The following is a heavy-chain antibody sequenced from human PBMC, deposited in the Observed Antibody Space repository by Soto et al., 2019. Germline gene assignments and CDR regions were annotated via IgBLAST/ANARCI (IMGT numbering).Heavy chain of an antibody. V-gene: IGHV1-3*01. CDR3: AIFGGSVSG. Sequence: ASVKVSCKASGYTFTRYTMYWVRQAPGQRLECMGWINAGNDNIKYSQKFQGRVTITTDTSASTAYMDLTSLISEDTAVYYCAIFGGSVSGWGQGTLVTVSS. J-gene: IGHJ4*02. CDR2: INAGNDNI. CDR1: GYTFTRYT. D-gene: IGHD3-10*01.